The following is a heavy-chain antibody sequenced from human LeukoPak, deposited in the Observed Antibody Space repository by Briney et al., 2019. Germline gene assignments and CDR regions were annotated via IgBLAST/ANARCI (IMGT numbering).Heavy chain of an antibody. CDR3: ARDRAVAGTPYFWFDP. CDR1: GFTFSDYY. CDR2: ISSSGSTI. D-gene: IGHD6-19*01. V-gene: IGHV3-11*01. J-gene: IGHJ5*02. Sequence: GGSLRLSCAASGFTFSDYYMSWIRQAPGKGLEWVSYISSSGSTIYYADSVKGRFTISRDNAKNSLYLQMNSLRAEDTAVYYCARDRAVAGTPYFWFDPWGQGTLVTVSS.